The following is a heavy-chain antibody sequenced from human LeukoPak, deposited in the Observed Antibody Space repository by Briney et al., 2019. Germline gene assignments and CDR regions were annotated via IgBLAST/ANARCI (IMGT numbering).Heavy chain of an antibody. CDR3: KGRATGLPEY. D-gene: IGHD3-9*01. Sequence: GGSLRLSCAASGFTFSRYWMHWVRQAPGKGLVGVSRIYSDGSNRDYADSVKGRFTISRDNAKNTVYLQMNSLRDEDTAVYYCKGRATGLPEYWGQGSLVTVSS. CDR2: IYSDGSNR. J-gene: IGHJ4*02. CDR1: GFTFSRYW. V-gene: IGHV3-74*01.